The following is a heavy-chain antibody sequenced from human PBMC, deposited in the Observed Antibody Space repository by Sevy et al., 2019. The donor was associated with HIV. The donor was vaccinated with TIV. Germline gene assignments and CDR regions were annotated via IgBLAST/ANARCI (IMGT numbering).Heavy chain of an antibody. D-gene: IGHD1-26*01. CDR3: AKKWGATKRDAFDV. J-gene: IGHJ3*01. CDR2: ISGSAGGT. V-gene: IGHV3-23*01. CDR1: GFIFSNYA. Sequence: GGSLRLSCAASGFIFSNYAMSWVRQAPGKGLEWVSTISGSAGGTYYADSVKGRFTISRDNSKKTQYVEMSNVRVEDTAVYYCAKKWGATKRDAFDVWGQGTMVTVSS.